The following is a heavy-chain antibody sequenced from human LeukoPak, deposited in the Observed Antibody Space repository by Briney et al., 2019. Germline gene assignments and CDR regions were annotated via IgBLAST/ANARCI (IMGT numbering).Heavy chain of an antibody. J-gene: IGHJ4*02. CDR3: ARTAGWSYGFDY. V-gene: IGHV4-31*03. CDR2: IYYSGTT. Sequence: SETLSLTCTVSGDSISSGGYYWTWIRQYPGKGLEWIGYIYYSGTTYYNPSLQSRVTISGDTSKNQFSLKLSSVAAADTAVYYCARTAGWSYGFDYWGQGTLVTVSS. D-gene: IGHD3-16*01. CDR1: GDSISSGGYY.